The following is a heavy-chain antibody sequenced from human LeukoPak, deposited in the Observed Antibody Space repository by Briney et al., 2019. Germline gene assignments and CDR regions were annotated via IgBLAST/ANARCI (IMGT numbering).Heavy chain of an antibody. CDR3: AKGGVIQLWLLDY. Sequence: GGSLRLSCAASGFTFSSYSMNWVRQAPGKGLEWVSSISSGSSYIYYADSVKGRFTISRDNSKNTLYLQMNSLRTEDTAVYYCAKGGVIQLWLLDYWGQGTLVTVSS. J-gene: IGHJ4*02. V-gene: IGHV3-21*01. D-gene: IGHD5-18*01. CDR2: ISSGSSYI. CDR1: GFTFSSYS.